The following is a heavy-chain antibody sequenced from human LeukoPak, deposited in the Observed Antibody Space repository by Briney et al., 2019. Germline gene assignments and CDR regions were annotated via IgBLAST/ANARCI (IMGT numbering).Heavy chain of an antibody. CDR2: ISSSSSYI. V-gene: IGHV3-21*04. D-gene: IGHD6-13*01. Sequence: GGSLRLSCAASGFTFSSYSMNWVRQAPGKGLEWVSSISSSSSYIYYADSVKGRFTISRDNSKNTLYLQMNSLRAEDTAVYYCTRHSSSWYHGAFDIWGQGTMVTVSS. CDR1: GFTFSSYS. CDR3: TRHSSSWYHGAFDI. J-gene: IGHJ3*02.